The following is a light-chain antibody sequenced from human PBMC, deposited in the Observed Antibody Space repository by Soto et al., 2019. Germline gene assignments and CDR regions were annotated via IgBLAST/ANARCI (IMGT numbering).Light chain of an antibody. CDR3: SSYAGSNNLV. CDR2: EVS. J-gene: IGLJ3*02. CDR1: SSDVGGYNY. Sequence: QSALTQPPSASGSPGQSVTISCTGTSSDVGGYNYVSWYQQHPGKSPKLMIYEVSERPTGVPDRFSGSKSGNTASLTVSGLQAEAEADYYCSSYAGSNNLVFGGGTTLTVL. V-gene: IGLV2-8*01.